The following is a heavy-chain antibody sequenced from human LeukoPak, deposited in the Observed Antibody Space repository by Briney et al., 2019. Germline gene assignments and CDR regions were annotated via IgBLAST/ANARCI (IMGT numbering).Heavy chain of an antibody. Sequence: ASVKVSCKAAGYTFTSYGISWVRQAPGQGLEWMGWISGYNGNTNYAQKVQDRVTMTTDTSTSTAHMELRSLRSDDTAVYYCARDRDDFWGGGNWFDPWGQGTLVTVSS. CDR1: GYTFTSYG. V-gene: IGHV1-18*01. CDR3: ARDRDDFWGGGNWFDP. D-gene: IGHD3-3*01. J-gene: IGHJ5*02. CDR2: ISGYNGNT.